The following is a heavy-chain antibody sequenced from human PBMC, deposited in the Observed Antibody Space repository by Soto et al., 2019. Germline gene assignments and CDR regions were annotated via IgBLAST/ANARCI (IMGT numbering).Heavy chain of an antibody. D-gene: IGHD3-9*01. CDR1: GFTFSSYG. CDR2: ISYDGSNK. V-gene: IGHV3-30*18. CDR3: AKVAGYLRYFDWSTEFGMDV. J-gene: IGHJ6*02. Sequence: GGSLRLSCAASGFTFSSYGMHWVRQAPGKGLEWVAVISYDGSNKYYADSVKGRFTISRDNSKNTLYLQMNSLRAEDTAVYYCAKVAGYLRYFDWSTEFGMDVWGQGTTVTVSS.